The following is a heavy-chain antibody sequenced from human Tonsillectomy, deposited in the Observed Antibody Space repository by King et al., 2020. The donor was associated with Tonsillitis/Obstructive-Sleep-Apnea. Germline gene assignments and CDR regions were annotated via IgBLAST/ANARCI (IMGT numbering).Heavy chain of an antibody. J-gene: IGHJ5*02. V-gene: IGHV3-30*04. Sequence: VQLVESGGGVVQPGRSLRLSCAASGFNFSSYAMHWVRQAPGKGLEWVAVISYDGSNKYYADSVKGRFTISRDNSKNTLYLQMNSLRAEDTAVYYCARHPSYCSSTSCYQEGWFDPWGQGTLVTVSS. CDR1: GFNFSSYA. CDR2: ISYDGSNK. D-gene: IGHD2-2*01. CDR3: ARHPSYCSSTSCYQEGWFDP.